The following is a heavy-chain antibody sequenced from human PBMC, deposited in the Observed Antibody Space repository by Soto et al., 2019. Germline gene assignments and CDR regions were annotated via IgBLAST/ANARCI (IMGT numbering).Heavy chain of an antibody. CDR2: INAGNGNT. J-gene: IGHJ4*02. Sequence: QVQLVQSGAEVKKPGPSVKVSCKASGYTFTSYAMHWVRQAPGQRLEWMGWINAGNGNTKYSQKFQGRVTITRDTSASTAYMELSSLRSEDTAVYYCARSVVVPTAPDYWGQGTLVTVSS. CDR1: GYTFTSYA. D-gene: IGHD2-2*01. V-gene: IGHV1-3*01. CDR3: ARSVVVPTAPDY.